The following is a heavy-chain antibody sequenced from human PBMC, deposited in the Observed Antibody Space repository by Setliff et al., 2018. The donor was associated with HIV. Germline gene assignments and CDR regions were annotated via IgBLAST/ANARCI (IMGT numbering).Heavy chain of an antibody. J-gene: IGHJ4*02. CDR3: ARSCRSSGYCHFDY. Sequence: ASVKVSCKTSGYTFDGHYLHWVHQAPGQGLEWMGRISPNNFNAQYAKNFQGRVTMTWDTSTSTGYMEVYRLRSDDTAVYFCARSCRSSGYCHFDYWGQGTLVTVSS. CDR1: GYTFDGHY. V-gene: IGHV1-2*06. D-gene: IGHD3-22*01. CDR2: ISPNNFNA.